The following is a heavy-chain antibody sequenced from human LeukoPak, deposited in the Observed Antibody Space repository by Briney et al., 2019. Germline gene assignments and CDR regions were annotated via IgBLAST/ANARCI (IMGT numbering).Heavy chain of an antibody. CDR3: ARVGSGYYGSGSYPYFDY. D-gene: IGHD3-10*01. CDR1: GGSLSSYY. J-gene: IGHJ4*02. CDR2: IYYSGST. V-gene: IGHV4-59*01. Sequence: PSETLSLTCTVCGGSLSSYYWSGIRQPPWKGLEGTGYIYYSGSTNYNPSLKSRVTISVDTSKNQFSLKLSSVTAADTAVYYCARVGSGYYGSGSYPYFDYWGQGTLVTVSS.